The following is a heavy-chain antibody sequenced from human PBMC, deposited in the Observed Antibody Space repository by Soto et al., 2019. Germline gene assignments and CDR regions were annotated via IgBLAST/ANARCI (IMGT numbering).Heavy chain of an antibody. CDR2: ISGSGGST. CDR1: GFTFSSYG. CDR3: AKASAPGGTYFPLWF. Sequence: GGSLRLSCAASGFTFSSYGMSWVRQAPGKGLEWVSSISGSGGSTYYADSVKGRFTTSRDNSKNTLYLQMNSLRAEDTAVYYCAKASAPGGTYFPLWFWGQGTLVTVSS. V-gene: IGHV3-23*01. J-gene: IGHJ4*02. D-gene: IGHD1-26*01.